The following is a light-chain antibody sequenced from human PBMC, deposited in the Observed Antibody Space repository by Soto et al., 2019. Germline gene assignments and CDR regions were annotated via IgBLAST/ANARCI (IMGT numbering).Light chain of an antibody. Sequence: DIQLTQSPSFLSASVGDRVTITCRARQAINTYLAWYQQKPGKAPKLLIFAASTLQNGVPSRFSGSGSGTEFTVTITSLQPEDFATYYCQQRKSYPITFGQGTRLEIK. J-gene: IGKJ5*01. V-gene: IGKV1-9*01. CDR1: QAINTY. CDR3: QQRKSYPIT. CDR2: AAS.